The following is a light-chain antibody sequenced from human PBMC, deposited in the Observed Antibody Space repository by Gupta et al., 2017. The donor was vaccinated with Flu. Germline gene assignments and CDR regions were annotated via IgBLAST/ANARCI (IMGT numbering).Light chain of an antibody. J-gene: IGLJ2*01. CDR3: SDWDASLSGLVV. V-gene: IGLV1-47*02. CDR2: INK. Sequence: QSVLTQPPSASGTPGQRVTISCSGSSSNIGSNYVYWYQQLPGTAHNLLIYINKQRPSGVPDRFACSKSGTSDSLAISGLRSEDEADDDYSDWDASLSGLVVFGGGTKLTVL. CDR1: SSNIGSNY.